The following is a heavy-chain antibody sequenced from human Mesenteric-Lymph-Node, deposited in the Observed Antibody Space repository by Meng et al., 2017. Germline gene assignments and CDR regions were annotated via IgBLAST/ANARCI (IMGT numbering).Heavy chain of an antibody. V-gene: IGHV1-18*01. CDR2: ISAYNGNT. CDR1: GYTFTSYD. Sequence: ASVKVSCKASGYTFTSYDINWVRQATGQGLEWMGWISAYNGNTNYAQKLQGRVTMTTDTSTSTAYMELRSLRSDDTAVYYCARVGYGDYVLWSEYYFDYWGQGTLVTVSS. D-gene: IGHD4-17*01. CDR3: ARVGYGDYVLWSEYYFDY. J-gene: IGHJ4*02.